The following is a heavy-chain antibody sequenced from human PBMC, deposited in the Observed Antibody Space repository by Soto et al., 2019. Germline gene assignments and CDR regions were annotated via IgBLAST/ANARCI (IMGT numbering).Heavy chain of an antibody. V-gene: IGHV3-23*01. D-gene: IGHD4-17*01. Sequence: GASLSLSCAASGFTFSSYAMSWVRQAPGKGLEWVSAISGSGGSTYYADSVKGRFTISRDNSKNTLYLQMNSLRAEDTAVYYCAKDSNGDYDWFDPWGQGTLGTVSS. CDR3: AKDSNGDYDWFDP. CDR2: ISGSGGST. J-gene: IGHJ5*02. CDR1: GFTFSSYA.